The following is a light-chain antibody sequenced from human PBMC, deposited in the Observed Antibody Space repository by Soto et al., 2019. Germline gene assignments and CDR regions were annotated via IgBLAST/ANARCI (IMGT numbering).Light chain of an antibody. CDR1: QSISSY. CDR3: QQSYSTPFT. V-gene: IGKV1-39*01. Sequence: SPSSLSASVGDRVTITCRASQSISSYLNWYQQKPGKAPKLLIYAASSLQSGVPSRFSGSGSGTDFTLTISSLQPEDFATYYCQQSYSTPFTFGQGTRLEIK. CDR2: AAS. J-gene: IGKJ5*01.